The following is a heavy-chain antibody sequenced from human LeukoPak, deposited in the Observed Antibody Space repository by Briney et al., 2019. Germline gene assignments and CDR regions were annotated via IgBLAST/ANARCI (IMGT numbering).Heavy chain of an antibody. CDR2: IDRDGSNT. D-gene: IGHD4-11*01. Sequence: PGGSLRLSCAASGFTFSSYWMHWVRQAPGKGLVWVSGIDRDGSNTNFADSVKGRFTISRDNAKNTLDLQMSSLRAEDTAVYYCARGGPHSHYLDYWGQGTLVTVSS. CDR1: GFTFSSYW. V-gene: IGHV3-74*01. CDR3: ARGGPHSHYLDY. J-gene: IGHJ4*02.